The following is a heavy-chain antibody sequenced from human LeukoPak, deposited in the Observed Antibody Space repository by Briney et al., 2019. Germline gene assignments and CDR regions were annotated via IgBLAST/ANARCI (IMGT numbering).Heavy chain of an antibody. D-gene: IGHD2-15*01. V-gene: IGHV4-59*01. Sequence: SETLSLTCTVSAGSNTGYYWSWIRQPPGKGLEWIGYVYSATTNSNPSLKSRVTISVDTSKNQFSLNLSSVTAADTAVYYCARMFGGYCSGGFCYKTFDMWGQGTMVTVSS. CDR1: AGSNTGYY. J-gene: IGHJ3*02. CDR2: VYSATT. CDR3: ARMFGGYCSGGFCYKTFDM.